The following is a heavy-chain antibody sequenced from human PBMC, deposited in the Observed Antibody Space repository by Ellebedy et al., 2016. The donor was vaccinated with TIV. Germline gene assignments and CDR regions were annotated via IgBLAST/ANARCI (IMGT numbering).Heavy chain of an antibody. J-gene: IGHJ4*02. V-gene: IGHV3-21*01. CDR2: ISDTGDYT. CDR1: AFTFGAHT. CDR3: SREAVEKLVRKIDY. Sequence: GGSLRLSXAASAFTFGAHTMNWVRQAPGKGLEWVSSISDTGDYTFYADSVKGRFTISRDNAKNSLYLQMNSLRAEDTAVYYCSREAVEKLVRKIDYWGQGTLVTVSS. D-gene: IGHD3-10*01.